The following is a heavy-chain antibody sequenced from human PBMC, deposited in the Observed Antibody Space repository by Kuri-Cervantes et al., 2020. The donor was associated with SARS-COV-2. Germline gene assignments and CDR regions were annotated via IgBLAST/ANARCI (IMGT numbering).Heavy chain of an antibody. J-gene: IGHJ3*02. D-gene: IGHD3-22*01. CDR2: INHSGST. CDR1: GGSFSGYY. CDR3: ARFPTHLTMIVFGALDI. Sequence: GSLRLSCAVYGGSFSGYYWSWIRQPPGKGLEWIGEINHSGSTNYNPSLKSRVTISVDTSKNQFSLKLSSVTAADTAVYYCARFPTHLTMIVFGALDIWGQGTMVTVSS. V-gene: IGHV4-34*01.